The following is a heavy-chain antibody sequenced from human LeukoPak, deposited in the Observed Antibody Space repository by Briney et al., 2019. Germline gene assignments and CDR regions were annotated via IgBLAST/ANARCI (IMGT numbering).Heavy chain of an antibody. Sequence: PGGALWLSRVPSLFTLSEYRMHWVREAPGGGVGYISSINSNGVSPYYVNSVKGRYTISRDNSRKTLYLQSGSLRAEDTAVYYCARVRAGGMVVWGQGTTVTVSS. J-gene: IGHJ6*02. CDR2: INSNGVSP. D-gene: IGHD3-10*01. CDR3: ARVRAGGMVV. CDR1: LFTLSEYR. V-gene: IGHV3-64*01.